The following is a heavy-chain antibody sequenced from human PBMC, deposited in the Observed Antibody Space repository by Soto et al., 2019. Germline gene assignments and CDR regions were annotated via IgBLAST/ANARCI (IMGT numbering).Heavy chain of an antibody. V-gene: IGHV4-61*01. CDR1: ADSVISATSY. CDR3: ARVLPGIAAAYDAFDV. Sequence: SETLSLTCNVPADSVISATSYWSWIRQPPGKGLEWFCYICSDGGTTYNSSLKSRVTISTDTSRSQLSLQLTSATPADTAVYYCARVLPGIAAAYDAFDVWGQGTMVTVSS. J-gene: IGHJ3*01. D-gene: IGHD6-13*01. CDR2: ICSDGGT.